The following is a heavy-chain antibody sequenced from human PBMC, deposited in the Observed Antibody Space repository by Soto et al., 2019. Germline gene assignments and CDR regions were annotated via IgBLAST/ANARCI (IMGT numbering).Heavy chain of an antibody. CDR1: GFTFNTYA. V-gene: IGHV3-33*01. CDR2: VWFDGSLQ. CDR3: ARGNIDLWSWPHFTYYYVMDV. Sequence: QVQLVESGGGVVQPGTSLRLSCAASGFTFNTYAMHWVRQAPGKGLEWVAVVWFDGSLQYYADSVKGRFTISRDNSENTLYLQLDSLRAEATALDYCARGNIDLWSWPHFTYYYVMDVWGQGTKVTVSS. J-gene: IGHJ6*02. D-gene: IGHD3-3*01.